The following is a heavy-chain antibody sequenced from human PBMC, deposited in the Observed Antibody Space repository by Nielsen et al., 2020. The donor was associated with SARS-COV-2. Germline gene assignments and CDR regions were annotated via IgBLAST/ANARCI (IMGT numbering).Heavy chain of an antibody. V-gene: IGHV3-21*01. CDR2: ISSSSSYI. J-gene: IGHJ5*02. CDR3: ARGDIVVVPAAMSWFDP. CDR1: GFTFSSYS. Sequence: GGSLRLSCAASGFTFSSYSMNWVRQAPGKGLEWVSSISSSSSYIYYADSVKGRFTISRDNAKNSLYLQMNSLRAEDTAVYYCARGDIVVVPAAMSWFDPWGQGTLVTVSS. D-gene: IGHD2-2*01.